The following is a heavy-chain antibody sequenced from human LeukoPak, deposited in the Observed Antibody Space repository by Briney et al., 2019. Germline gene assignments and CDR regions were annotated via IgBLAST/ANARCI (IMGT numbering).Heavy chain of an antibody. CDR3: ARERHGHPFDS. V-gene: IGHV4-59*01. CDR2: IAYNGIP. J-gene: IGHJ4*02. Sequence: SETLPLTCTVSGGSINSDYWTWIRQSPGKGLEWIGYIAYNGIPNYSPSLKSRLTISRNTSKNQFSLNLSSVTAADTAVYYCARERHGHPFDSWGQGTLVTVSS. CDR1: GGSINSDY.